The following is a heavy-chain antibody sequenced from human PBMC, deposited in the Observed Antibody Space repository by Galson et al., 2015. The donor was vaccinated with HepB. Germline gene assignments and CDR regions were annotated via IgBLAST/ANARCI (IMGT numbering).Heavy chain of an antibody. Sequence: SVKVSCKASGYTFTSYAMHWVRQAPGQRLEWMGWINAGNGYTKYSQKFQGRVTITRDTSARTAYMELSSLRSEDTAVYYCARDIVIVPAAMVGWFDPWGQGTLVTVSS. J-gene: IGHJ5*02. D-gene: IGHD2-2*01. V-gene: IGHV1-3*01. CDR2: INAGNGYT. CDR1: GYTFTSYA. CDR3: ARDIVIVPAAMVGWFDP.